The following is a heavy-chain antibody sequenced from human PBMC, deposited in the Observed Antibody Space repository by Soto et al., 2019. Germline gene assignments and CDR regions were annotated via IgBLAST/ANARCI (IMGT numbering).Heavy chain of an antibody. J-gene: IGHJ6*02. CDR2: INHSGST. CDR1: GGSFSGYY. CDR3: ARAGYYYYYGMDV. V-gene: IGHV4-34*01. Sequence: LSLTCAVYGGSFSGYYWSWIRQPPGKGLEWIGEINHSGSTNYNPSLKSRVTISVDTSKNQFSLKLSSVTAADTAVYYCARAGYYYYYGMDVWGQGTTVTVS.